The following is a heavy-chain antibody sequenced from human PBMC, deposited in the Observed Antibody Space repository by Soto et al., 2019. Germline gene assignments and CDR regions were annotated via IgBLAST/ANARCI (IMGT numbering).Heavy chain of an antibody. J-gene: IGHJ6*02. Sequence: EVQLLESGGGLVQPGGSLRLSCAASGFTFSSYAMSWVRQAPGKGLEWVSVISGSGDSTYYADSVRGRFTISRDNSKNTLYLQMTSVRAEDTAVYYCAKDRDGAAAGPTKFYGMDVWGQGTTVTVSS. D-gene: IGHD6-13*01. CDR1: GFTFSSYA. V-gene: IGHV3-23*01. CDR2: ISGSGDST. CDR3: AKDRDGAAAGPTKFYGMDV.